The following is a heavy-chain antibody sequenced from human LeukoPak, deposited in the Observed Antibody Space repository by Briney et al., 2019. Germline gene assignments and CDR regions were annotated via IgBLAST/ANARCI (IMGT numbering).Heavy chain of an antibody. J-gene: IGHJ4*02. D-gene: IGHD6-13*01. CDR1: GGTFSSYA. CDR2: IIPIFGTA. CDR3: ARERGIASLFDYFDY. V-gene: IGHV1-69*01. Sequence: SVKVSCKASGGTFSSYAISWVRQAPGQGLEWMGGIIPIFGTANYAQKFQGRVTITADESTSTAYMELSSLRSEDTAVYYCARERGIASLFDYFDYWGQGTLVTVSS.